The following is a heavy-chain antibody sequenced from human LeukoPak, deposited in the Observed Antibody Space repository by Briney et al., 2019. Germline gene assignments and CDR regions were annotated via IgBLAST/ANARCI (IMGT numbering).Heavy chain of an antibody. CDR3: ARDFEGGYNSYFDY. D-gene: IGHD5-24*01. Sequence: GGSLRLSCAASGFTFYTYSMNWVRQAPGKGLEWVAYITISSSAVYYADSVKGRFTISRDNAKNSVDLQMNSLRVDDTAVYYCARDFEGGYNSYFDYWGQGTLVTVSS. CDR2: ITISSSAV. CDR1: GFTFYTYS. V-gene: IGHV3-48*04. J-gene: IGHJ4*02.